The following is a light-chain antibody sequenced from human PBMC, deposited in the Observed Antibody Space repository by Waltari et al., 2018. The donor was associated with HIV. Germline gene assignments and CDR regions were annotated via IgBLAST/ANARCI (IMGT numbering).Light chain of an antibody. J-gene: IGLJ6*01. V-gene: IGLV2-14*01. CDR2: YVN. Sequence: QSALTQPAPVSGSPGPAITIPCTGTSRDVGGFNSFPWYQQNPRNAPKIRIYYVNYRPSGVPDRFSGSKSGNTASLTISGLQAEDEADYYCSSYTSSTARVFGSGTKVTVL. CDR3: SSYTSSTARV. CDR1: SRDVGGFNS.